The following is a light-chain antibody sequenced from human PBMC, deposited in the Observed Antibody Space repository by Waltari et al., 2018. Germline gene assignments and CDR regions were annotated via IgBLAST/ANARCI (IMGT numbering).Light chain of an antibody. Sequence: DIVLTQSPDSLGVSLGERATINCKSSQSILYRSNNKNYLSWHQQKPGQPPKLLIYWASTRESGVPDRFSGSGCGTDFTLTISSLQAEDVAVYYCQQYYSFPFTFGPGTKVDIK. CDR1: QSILYRSNNKNY. V-gene: IGKV4-1*01. J-gene: IGKJ3*01. CDR2: WAS. CDR3: QQYYSFPFT.